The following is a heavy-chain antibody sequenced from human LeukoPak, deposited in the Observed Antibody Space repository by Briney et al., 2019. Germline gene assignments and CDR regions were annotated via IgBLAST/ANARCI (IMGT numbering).Heavy chain of an antibody. CDR3: ARDPGCSGTSCYWSFDY. V-gene: IGHV3-48*03. CDR1: GFTFSSYE. J-gene: IGHJ4*02. CDR2: ITSTGTTI. Sequence: GGSLRLSCAASGFTFSSYEMNWVRQAPRKGLEWVSYITSTGTTIYYADSVKGRFTISRDNAKNSLYLQMNSLRAEDTAVYYCARDPGCSGTSCYWSFDYWGRGTLVTVSS. D-gene: IGHD2-2*01.